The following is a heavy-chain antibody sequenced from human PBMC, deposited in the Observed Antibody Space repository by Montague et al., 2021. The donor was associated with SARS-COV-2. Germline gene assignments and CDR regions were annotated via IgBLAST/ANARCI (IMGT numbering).Heavy chain of an antibody. D-gene: IGHD2-8*01. J-gene: IGHJ4*02. Sequence: TLSLTCAVYGGSFSGYYWSWIRQPPGKGLEWIREINHSGSTNYNPSLKSRVTISVDTSKNQFSLKLSSVTAADTAVYYCARANGYYFDYWGQGTLVTVSS. CDR1: GGSFSGYY. CDR3: ARANGYYFDY. CDR2: INHSGST. V-gene: IGHV4-34*01.